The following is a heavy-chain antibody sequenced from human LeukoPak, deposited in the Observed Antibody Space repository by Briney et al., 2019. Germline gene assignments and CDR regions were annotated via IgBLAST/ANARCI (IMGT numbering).Heavy chain of an antibody. D-gene: IGHD3-3*01. CDR3: ARDFDFWSSRNNDAFDI. CDR1: GYSISSGYY. CDR2: IYYSGST. J-gene: IGHJ3*02. Sequence: SETLSLTCAVSGYSISSGYYWGWIRQPPGKGLEWIGYIYYSGSTYYNPSLKSRVTISVDTSKNQFSLKLSSVTAADTAVYYCARDFDFWSSRNNDAFDIWGQGTMVTVSS. V-gene: IGHV4-38-2*02.